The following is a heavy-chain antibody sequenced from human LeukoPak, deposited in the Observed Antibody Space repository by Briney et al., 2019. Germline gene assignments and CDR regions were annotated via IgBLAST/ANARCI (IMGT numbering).Heavy chain of an antibody. CDR3: ASFFGGTAGFN. CDR1: GGSFSGYY. D-gene: IGHD1-1*01. V-gene: IGHV4-34*01. J-gene: IGHJ4*02. Sequence: SETLSLTCAVFGGSFSGYYWSWIRQPPGKGLEWIGEINHSGSTNYNPSLNSRVTISVDTSKHQFSLKLSSVTAADTAVYYCASFFGGTAGFNWGQGTLVTVFS. CDR2: INHSGST.